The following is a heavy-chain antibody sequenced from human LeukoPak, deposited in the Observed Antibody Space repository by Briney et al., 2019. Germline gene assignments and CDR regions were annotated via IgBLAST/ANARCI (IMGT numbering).Heavy chain of an antibody. Sequence: SVKVSCKASGGTFSSYAISWVRQAPGQGLEWMGGIIPIFGTANYAQKFQGRVTITADESTSTAYMELRSLRSDDTAVYYCARDRQSGYWGQGTLVTVSS. J-gene: IGHJ4*02. CDR1: GGTFSSYA. V-gene: IGHV1-69*13. CDR3: ARDRQSGY. CDR2: IIPIFGTA. D-gene: IGHD1-26*01.